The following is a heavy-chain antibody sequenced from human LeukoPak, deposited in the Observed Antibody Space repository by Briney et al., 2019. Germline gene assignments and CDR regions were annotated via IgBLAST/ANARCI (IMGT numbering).Heavy chain of an antibody. CDR3: AKADYYDSSGRTYYFDY. Sequence: PGGSLRLSCAASGFTFDDYAMHWVRQAPGEGLEWVSGISWNSGSIGYADSVKGRFTISRDNAKNSLYLQMNSLRAEDTALYYCAKADYYDSSGRTYYFDYWGQGTLVTVSS. D-gene: IGHD3-22*01. CDR2: ISWNSGSI. V-gene: IGHV3-9*01. J-gene: IGHJ4*02. CDR1: GFTFDDYA.